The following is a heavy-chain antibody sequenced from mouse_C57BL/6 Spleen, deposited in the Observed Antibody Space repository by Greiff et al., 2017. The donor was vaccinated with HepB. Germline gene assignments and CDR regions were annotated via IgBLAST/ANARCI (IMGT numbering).Heavy chain of an antibody. D-gene: IGHD3-3*01. J-gene: IGHJ2*01. CDR2: IYPGDGDT. V-gene: IGHV1-82*01. Sequence: QVQLQQSGPELVKPGASVKISCKASGYAFSSSWMNWVKQRPGKGLEWIGRIYPGDGDTNYNGKFKGKATLTADKSSSTAYMQLSSLTSEDSAVYFCARGWERSYFDYWGQGTTRTVSS. CDR3: ARGWERSYFDY. CDR1: GYAFSSSW.